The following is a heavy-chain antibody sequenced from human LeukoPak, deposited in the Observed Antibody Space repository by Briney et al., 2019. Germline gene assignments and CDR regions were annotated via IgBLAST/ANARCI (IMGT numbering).Heavy chain of an antibody. J-gene: IGHJ4*02. CDR2: ISWDGGST. V-gene: IGHV3-43D*03. CDR3: AREEPSSRYSSAGRMDY. Sequence: GGSLRLSCAASGFTFDDYAMHWVRQAPGKGLEWVSLISWDGGSTYYADSVKGRFTISRDNAKNSLYLQMNSLRAEDTAVYYCAREEPSSRYSSAGRMDYWGQGTLVTVSS. D-gene: IGHD6-25*01. CDR1: GFTFDDYA.